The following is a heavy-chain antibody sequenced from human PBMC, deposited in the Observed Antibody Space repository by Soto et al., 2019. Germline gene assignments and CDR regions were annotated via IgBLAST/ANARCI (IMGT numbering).Heavy chain of an antibody. CDR2: ISPYNGDT. V-gene: IGHV1-18*01. D-gene: IGHD4-4*01. CDR1: GYTFTTYG. CDR3: ARTVSGEYFDY. J-gene: IGHJ4*02. Sequence: QVQLVQSGAEVQKPGASVKVSCEASGYTFTTYGISWVRLAPGQGLEWMAWISPYNGDTNFAQKFQGRVTMTTDTSTSTVYMELRSLRSDDTAVYYCARTVSGEYFDYWGQGTLVTVSS.